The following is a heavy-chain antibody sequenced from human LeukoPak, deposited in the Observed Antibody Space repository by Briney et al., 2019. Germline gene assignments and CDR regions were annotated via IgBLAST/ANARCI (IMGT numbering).Heavy chain of an antibody. CDR3: ARDLEYSSSSLDY. CDR1: GGSISSYY. D-gene: IGHD6-6*01. Sequence: SETLSLTCTVSGGSISSYYWSWIRQPPGKGLEWIGYIYYSGSTNYNPSLKSRVTISVDTSKNQFSLKLSSVTAADTAVYYCARDLEYSSSSLDYWGQGTLVTVSS. V-gene: IGHV4-59*01. CDR2: IYYSGST. J-gene: IGHJ4*02.